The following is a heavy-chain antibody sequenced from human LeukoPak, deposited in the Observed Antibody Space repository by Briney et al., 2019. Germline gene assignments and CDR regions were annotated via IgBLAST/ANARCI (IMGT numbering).Heavy chain of an antibody. J-gene: IGHJ3*02. CDR2: IIPIFGTA. CDR3: ATPGLYYYDSSGRYAFDI. D-gene: IGHD3-22*01. V-gene: IGHV1-69*05. Sequence: SVEVSCKASGGTFSSYAISWVRQAPGQGLEWMGRIIPIFGTANYAQKFQGRVTITTDESTSTAYMELSSLRSEDTAVYYCATPGLYYYDSSGRYAFDIWGQGTMVTV. CDR1: GGTFSSYA.